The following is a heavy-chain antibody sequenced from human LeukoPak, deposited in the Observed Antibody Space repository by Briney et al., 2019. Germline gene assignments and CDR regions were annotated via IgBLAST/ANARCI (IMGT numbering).Heavy chain of an antibody. CDR2: INPKSGGT. CDR1: GYTFTDYY. J-gene: IGHJ6*02. V-gene: IGHV1-2*02. Sequence: WASVTVSCEASGYTFTDYYIHWVRQAPGQGLEWMGWINPKSGGTIYAQKFQGRVTITRDTPISTAYMEVSRLGSDDTAVYFCAKDRENFIPETTFFYNYGLDVWGQGTTVTVSS. D-gene: IGHD2/OR15-2a*01. CDR3: AKDRENFIPETTFFYNYGLDV.